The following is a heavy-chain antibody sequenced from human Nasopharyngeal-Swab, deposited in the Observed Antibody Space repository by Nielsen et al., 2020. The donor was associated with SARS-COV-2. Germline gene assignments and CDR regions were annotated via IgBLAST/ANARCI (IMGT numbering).Heavy chain of an antibody. CDR2: ISWNSGSI. Sequence: SLKISCAASGFTFDDYAMHWVRQAPGKGLEWVSGISWNSGSIGYADSVKGRLTISRDNAKNSLYLQMNSLRAEDTALYYCASYSSSSEKAVDYWGQGTLVTVSS. CDR1: GFTFDDYA. D-gene: IGHD6-6*01. CDR3: ASYSSSSEKAVDY. J-gene: IGHJ4*02. V-gene: IGHV3-9*01.